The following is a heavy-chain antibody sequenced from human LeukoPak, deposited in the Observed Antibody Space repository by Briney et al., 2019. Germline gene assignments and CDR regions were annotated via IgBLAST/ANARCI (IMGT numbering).Heavy chain of an antibody. Sequence: PGGSLRLSCAASGFTFSSYAMSWVRQAPGKGLEWVSAISGSGGSTYYADSVKGRFTISRDNSKNTLYLQMNSLRAEDTAVYYCAKGYDSSGYYYGSSSYFDYWGQGTLVTVSS. V-gene: IGHV3-23*01. J-gene: IGHJ4*02. CDR2: ISGSGGST. CDR1: GFTFSSYA. D-gene: IGHD3-22*01. CDR3: AKGYDSSGYYYGSSSYFDY.